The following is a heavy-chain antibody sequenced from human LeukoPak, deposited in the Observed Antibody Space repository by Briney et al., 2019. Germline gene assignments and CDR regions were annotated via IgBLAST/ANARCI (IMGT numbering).Heavy chain of an antibody. CDR1: GDSITNFY. CDR2: IYYTGST. J-gene: IGHJ3*02. CDR3: ARWMGTWNAFDI. D-gene: IGHD1-1*01. V-gene: IGHV4-59*01. Sequence: SETLSLTCTVSGDSITNFYWNWIRQPPGRGLEWIGYIYYTGSTTFNPSLKSRVTMSVDTSKNQFSLKLSSVTAADTPVYFCARWMGTWNAFDIWGQGTVVTVSS.